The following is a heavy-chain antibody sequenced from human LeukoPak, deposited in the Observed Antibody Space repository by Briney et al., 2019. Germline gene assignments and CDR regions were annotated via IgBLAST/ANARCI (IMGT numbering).Heavy chain of an antibody. CDR1: GFTFPIYW. J-gene: IGHJ3*02. D-gene: IGHD3-16*01. CDR3: TRPQHGDLYAFDI. Sequence: GGSLRLSCAASGFTFPIYWMHWVRQAPGKGLVWVSRVNGDGSTTTYADSVKGQFTISRDNAKNTVYLQMDSLRAEDTAVYYCTRPQHGDLYAFDIWGQGTMVTVSS. CDR2: VNGDGSTT. V-gene: IGHV3-74*01.